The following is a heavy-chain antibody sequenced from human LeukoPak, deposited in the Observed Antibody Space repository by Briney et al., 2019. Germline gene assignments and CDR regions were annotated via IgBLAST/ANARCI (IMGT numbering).Heavy chain of an antibody. Sequence: SETPSLTCTVSGGSISSSSYYWGWIRRPPGKGLEWIGSIYYSRSTYYNPSLKSRVTISVDTSKNQSSLKLSSVTAADTAVYYCARASYYDFWSGYYYFDYWGQGTLVTVSS. CDR1: GGSISSSSYY. CDR2: IYYSRST. D-gene: IGHD3-3*01. J-gene: IGHJ4*02. CDR3: ARASYYDFWSGYYYFDY. V-gene: IGHV4-39*01.